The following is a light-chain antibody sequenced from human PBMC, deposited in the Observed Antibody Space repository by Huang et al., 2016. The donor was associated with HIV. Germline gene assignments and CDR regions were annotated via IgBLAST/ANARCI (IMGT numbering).Light chain of an antibody. V-gene: IGKV4-1*01. Sequence: DIVMTQSPDSLAGSLGARVTLKCKSSQSVFSSSTSKDYLAWLQQKPGRPPKLLIYGRSKRESGVPGRFTGSGSGTDFSLTISGLEAADAATYYCQQYYSRPQTFGRGTKVEI. J-gene: IGKJ4*01. CDR1: QSVFSSSTSKDY. CDR3: QQYYSRPQT. CDR2: GRS.